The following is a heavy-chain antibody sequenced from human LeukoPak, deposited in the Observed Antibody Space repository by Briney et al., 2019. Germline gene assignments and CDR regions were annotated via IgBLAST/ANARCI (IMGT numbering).Heavy chain of an antibody. J-gene: IGHJ5*02. D-gene: IGHD3-22*01. Sequence: SETLSLTCAVYGGSFSGYYWSWIRPPPGKGLEWIGEINHSGSTNYNPSLKSRVTISVDTSKNQFSLKLSSVTAADTAVYYCARAIVVVNDPWGQGTLVTVSS. V-gene: IGHV4-34*01. CDR3: ARAIVVVNDP. CDR1: GGSFSGYY. CDR2: INHSGST.